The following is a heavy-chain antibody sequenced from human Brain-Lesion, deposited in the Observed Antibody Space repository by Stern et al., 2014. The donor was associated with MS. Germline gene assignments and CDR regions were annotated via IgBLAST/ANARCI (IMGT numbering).Heavy chain of an antibody. CDR1: GGSISSGSYY. CDR2: IYASGST. CDR3: VRETGGYPYGESDFFDF. D-gene: IGHD5-18*01. J-gene: IGHJ4*02. V-gene: IGHV4-61*02. Sequence: VQLVESGPGLVKPSQTLSLTCSVSGGSISSGSYYWNWIRQPAGKGLEWIGRIYASGSTNYNPSLKSRVFISGDTSQNQFSLKLSSVAAAEAAMYYCVRETGGYPYGESDFFDFWGQGTLVTVSS.